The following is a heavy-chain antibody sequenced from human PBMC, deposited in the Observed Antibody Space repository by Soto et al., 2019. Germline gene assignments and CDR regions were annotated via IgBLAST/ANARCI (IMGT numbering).Heavy chain of an antibody. D-gene: IGHD2-15*01. CDR1: GFTFSSYS. J-gene: IGHJ6*02. CDR3: ARDAGYCGGGSCYDYYYGMDV. Sequence: EVQLVESGGGLVQPGGSLRLSCAVSGFTFSSYSMNWVRQAPGKGLEWVSYISSSSSTIYYADSVKGRFTISRDNAKKSLYLQMNSLRDEDTALYYCARDAGYCGGGSCYDYYYGMDVWGQGTTVTVPS. V-gene: IGHV3-48*02. CDR2: ISSSSSTI.